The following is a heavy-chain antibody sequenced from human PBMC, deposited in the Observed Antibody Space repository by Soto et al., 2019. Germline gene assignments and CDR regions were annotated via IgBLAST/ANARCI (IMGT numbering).Heavy chain of an antibody. V-gene: IGHV5-51*01. CDR3: ARRLDFCTSSRCNSYYYYGMDV. CDR2: IHPGDSDT. D-gene: IGHD3-3*01. CDR1: GYSFSSYW. J-gene: IGHJ6*02. Sequence: PGESLKISCKGSGYSFSSYWIAWVRQMPGKGLEWMGVIHPGDSDTRYSPSFQGQVTISVDKTISTAYLQWSSLKASDTAMYYCARRLDFCTSSRCNSYYYYGMDVWGQGTPVTVSS.